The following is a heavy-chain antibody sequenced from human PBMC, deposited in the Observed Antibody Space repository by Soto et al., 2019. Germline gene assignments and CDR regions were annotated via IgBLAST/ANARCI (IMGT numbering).Heavy chain of an antibody. V-gene: IGHV1-46*01. CDR1: GYTFTSYY. D-gene: IGHD2-21*01. J-gene: IGHJ4*02. Sequence: GASVKVSCKASGYTFTSYYMHWVRQAPGQGLEWMGIINPSGGSTSYAQKFQGRVTITRDTSASTAYMELSSLRSEDTAVYYCASGDSGLSLIDYWGQGTLVTVSS. CDR3: ASGDSGLSLIDY. CDR2: INPSGGST.